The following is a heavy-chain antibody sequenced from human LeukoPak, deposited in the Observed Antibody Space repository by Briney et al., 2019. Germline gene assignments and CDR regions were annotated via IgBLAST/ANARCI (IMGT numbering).Heavy chain of an antibody. Sequence: ASVKVSCKASGYTFTSYGISWVRQAPGQGLEWMGRISAYNGNTNYAQKLQGRVTMTTDTSTSTAYMELRSLRSDDTAVYYCASSLRRSTTGYFDYWGQGTLVTVSS. J-gene: IGHJ4*02. CDR2: ISAYNGNT. CDR1: GYTFTSYG. CDR3: ASSLRRSTTGYFDY. D-gene: IGHD2-2*01. V-gene: IGHV1-18*01.